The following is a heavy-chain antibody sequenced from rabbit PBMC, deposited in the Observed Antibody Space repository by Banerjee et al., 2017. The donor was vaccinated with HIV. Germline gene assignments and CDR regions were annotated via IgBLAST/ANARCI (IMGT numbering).Heavy chain of an antibody. CDR3: ARDIYAHASGYSPLFGL. CDR1: GFSFSSTYY. Sequence: QEQLVESGGRLVQPEGSLTLSCTASGFSFSSTYYMCCGRQAPGKGLELIACIYAGDGNTYYASWATGRFTISKTSSTTVTLQMTSLTAADAAAYFCARDIYAHASGYSPLFGLWGPGTLVTVS. D-gene: IGHD6-1*01. V-gene: IGHV1S45*01. CDR2: IYAGDGNT. J-gene: IGHJ4*01.